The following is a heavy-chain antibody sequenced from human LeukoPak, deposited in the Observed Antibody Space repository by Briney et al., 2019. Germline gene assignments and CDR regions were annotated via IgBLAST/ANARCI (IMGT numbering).Heavy chain of an antibody. V-gene: IGHV4-4*07. Sequence: SETLSLTCTVSGGSISSYYWSWIRQPAGKGLEWIGRIYTSGSTNYNPCLKGRVTISVDTSKNQFSLKLSSVTAADTAVYYCARQEAYGDSYWGQGTLVTVSP. CDR1: GGSISSYY. J-gene: IGHJ4*02. CDR2: IYTSGST. CDR3: ARQEAYGDSY. D-gene: IGHD4-17*01.